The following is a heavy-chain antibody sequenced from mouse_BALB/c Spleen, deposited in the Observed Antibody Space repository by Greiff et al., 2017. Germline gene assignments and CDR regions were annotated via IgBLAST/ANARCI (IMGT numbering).Heavy chain of an antibody. CDR1: GYTFTSYY. CDR2: INPSNGGT. D-gene: IGHD2-3*01. V-gene: IGHV1S16*01. CDR3: TRGDGPRYYFDD. Sequence: QVQLQQSGAELVKPGASVKLSCKASGYTFTSYYMYWVKQRPGQGLEWIGEINPSNGGTNFNEKFKSKATLTVDKSSRTAYMQLSSLTSEDSAVYYCTRGDGPRYYFDDWGQGTTLTVSS. J-gene: IGHJ2*01.